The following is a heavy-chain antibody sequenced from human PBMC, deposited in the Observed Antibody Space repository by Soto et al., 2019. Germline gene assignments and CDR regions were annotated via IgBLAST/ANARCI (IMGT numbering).Heavy chain of an antibody. CDR3: AGEVGANWFDP. CDR1: GYTFTSYG. V-gene: IGHV1-18*04. D-gene: IGHD1-26*01. J-gene: IGHJ5*02. CDR2: ISAYNGNT. Sequence: QVQLVQSGAEVKKPGASVKVSCKASGYTFTSYGISWVRQAPGQGLEWMGWISAYNGNTNYAQKLHGRVTIRTDTSTSTASMELRSLRSDDTAVDYCAGEVGANWFDPWGQGTLVTVSS.